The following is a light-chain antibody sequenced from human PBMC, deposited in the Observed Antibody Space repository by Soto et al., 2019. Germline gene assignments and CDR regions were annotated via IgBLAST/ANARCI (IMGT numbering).Light chain of an antibody. J-gene: IGKJ2*01. Sequence: IVLTQSPGTLSLSPGERATLSCRASQSVSSSYLAWYQQKPGEATRLLIYGASSRATGIPVRFSGSGSGTDFTLTISRLEPEDFAVYYCQQYGSSPYTFGQGTKLEIK. CDR3: QQYGSSPYT. V-gene: IGKV3-20*01. CDR2: GAS. CDR1: QSVSSSY.